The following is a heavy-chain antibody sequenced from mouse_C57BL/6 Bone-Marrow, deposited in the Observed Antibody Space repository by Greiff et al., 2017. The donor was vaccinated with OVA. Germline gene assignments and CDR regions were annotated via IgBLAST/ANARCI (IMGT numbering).Heavy chain of an antibody. CDR2: FHPYNNDT. D-gene: IGHD1-2*01. CDR1: GYTFTTYP. Sequence: QVQLQQSGAELVKPGASVKMSCKASGYTFTTYPIEWMKQNHGKSLEWIGTFHPYNNDTKYNEKFKGKATLTVEKSSSKVYLELSRLTSDDSAVYYCARGATARGHWYFDGWGTGTTVTVSS. CDR3: ARGATARGHWYFDG. J-gene: IGHJ1*03. V-gene: IGHV1-47*01.